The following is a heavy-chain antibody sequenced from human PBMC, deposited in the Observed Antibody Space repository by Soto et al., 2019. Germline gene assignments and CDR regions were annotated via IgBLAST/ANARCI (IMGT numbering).Heavy chain of an antibody. D-gene: IGHD3-22*01. CDR1: RVAFSKFI. CDR2: IIPIFGTA. Sequence: QAQLEQSGGEVKKPGSSVKVSCKASRVAFSKFIVTWVRQAPGLGLEWVGGIIPIFGTANYAQKFQGRVTITADESTSTSSMEVNNLRSEDTAVYSWAKVRDSSPMGYYYGMDVGGQGTTVTVSS. J-gene: IGHJ6*02. V-gene: IGHV1-69*01. CDR3: AKVRDSSPMGYYYGMDV.